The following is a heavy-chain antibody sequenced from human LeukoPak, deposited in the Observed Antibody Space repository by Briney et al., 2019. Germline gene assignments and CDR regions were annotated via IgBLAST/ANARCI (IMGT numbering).Heavy chain of an antibody. V-gene: IGHV1-3*01. CDR1: GYTFTSYA. J-gene: IGHJ4*02. CDR2: INAGNGNT. Sequence: ASVKVSCKASGYTFTSYAMHWVRQAPGQRLEWMGWINAGNGNTKYSQKFQGRVTITRDTSASTAYMELSSLRSEDTAVYYCARGSLGYYDYVWGSYRREYYFDYWGQGTLVTVSS. D-gene: IGHD3-16*02. CDR3: ARGSLGYYDYVWGSYRREYYFDY.